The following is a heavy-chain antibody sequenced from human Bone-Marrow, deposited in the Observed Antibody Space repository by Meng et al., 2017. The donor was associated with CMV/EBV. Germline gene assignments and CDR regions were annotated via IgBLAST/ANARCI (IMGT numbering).Heavy chain of an antibody. CDR2: MNPNSGNT. J-gene: IGHJ5*02. CDR3: ARGRSSSWSDWFDP. CDR1: GYTFTSYD. Sequence: ASVKVSCKASGYTFTSYDINWVRQATGQGLEWMGWMNPNSGNTGYAQKFQGRVTMTRNTSISTAYMELSSLRSEDTAVYYCARGRSSSWSDWFDPWGQGTRVTVSS. D-gene: IGHD6-6*01. V-gene: IGHV1-8*01.